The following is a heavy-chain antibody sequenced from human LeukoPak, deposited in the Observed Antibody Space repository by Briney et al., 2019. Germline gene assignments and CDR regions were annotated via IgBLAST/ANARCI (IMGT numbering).Heavy chain of an antibody. CDR1: GGSVSSGSYY. J-gene: IGHJ4*02. V-gene: IGHV4-61*01. CDR2: IYYSGST. Sequence: SETLSLTCTVSGGSVSSGSYYWSWIRQPPGKGLEWIGYIYYSGSTNYNPSLKSRVTISVDTSKTQFSLKLSSVTAADTAVYYCARVLYYYDSSGYYYYFDYWGQGTLVTVSS. CDR3: ARVLYYYDSSGYYYYFDY. D-gene: IGHD3-22*01.